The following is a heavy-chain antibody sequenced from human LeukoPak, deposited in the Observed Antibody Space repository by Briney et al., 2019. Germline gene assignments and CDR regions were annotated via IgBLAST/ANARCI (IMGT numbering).Heavy chain of an antibody. CDR2: ISSSGNTI. D-gene: IGHD3-3*01. J-gene: IGHJ6*02. Sequence: GGSLRLSCAASGFTFSSYEMNWVRQAPGKGLEWVSYISSSGNTIYYAGSVKGRFTISRDSAKNSLYLQMNSLRAEDTAVYYCAREVSLWSGNYYGMDVWGQGTTVTVSS. CDR3: AREVSLWSGNYYGMDV. CDR1: GFTFSSYE. V-gene: IGHV3-48*03.